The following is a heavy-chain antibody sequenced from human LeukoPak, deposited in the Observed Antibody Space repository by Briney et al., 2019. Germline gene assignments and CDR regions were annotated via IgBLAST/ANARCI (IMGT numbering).Heavy chain of an antibody. D-gene: IGHD3-22*01. J-gene: IGHJ3*02. CDR3: AREWRVFYYNSSGYQACTFDI. CDR2: IYYSGST. CDR1: GGSISSYY. Sequence: SETLSLTCTVSGGSISSYYWSWIRQPPGKGLEWMGYIYYSGSTNYNPSLKSRVTISVDTSKNQFSLKLSSVTAADTAVHYCAREWRVFYYNSSGYQACTFDIWGQGTMVTVSS. V-gene: IGHV4-59*01.